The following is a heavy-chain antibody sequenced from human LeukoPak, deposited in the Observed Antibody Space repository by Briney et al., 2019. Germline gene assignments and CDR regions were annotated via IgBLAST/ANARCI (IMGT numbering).Heavy chain of an antibody. D-gene: IGHD1-14*01. V-gene: IGHV3-7*01. CDR1: GFTFSGHW. J-gene: IGHJ4*02. CDR3: TRDRSRAEDD. Sequence: GGSLRLSCAASGFTFSGHWMSWVRQAPGKGLEWVANINQGGSEKYYVDSVKGRFTISRDNANNLLYPQMNSLRGEDTAVYYCTRDRSRAEDDWGQGTLVTVSS. CDR2: INQGGSEK.